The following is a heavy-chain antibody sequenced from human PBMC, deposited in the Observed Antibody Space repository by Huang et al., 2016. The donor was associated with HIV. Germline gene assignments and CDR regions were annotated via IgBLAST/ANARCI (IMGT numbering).Heavy chain of an antibody. J-gene: IGHJ4*02. V-gene: IGHV1-69*01. CDR2: SRPTLGTA. CDR3: ATVDYYDTSGPQRGYFDN. D-gene: IGHD3-22*01. Sequence: QVQLVQSGAEVKKPGSSLKVSCKASGGSFMNVAIGWVRKAPEQGLELVGGSRPTLGTANYPQKFQGRVPFIADESTRTAYMELSSLRSEYTAVYYCATVDYYDTSGPQRGYFDNWGQGTLVTVSS. CDR1: GGSFMNVA.